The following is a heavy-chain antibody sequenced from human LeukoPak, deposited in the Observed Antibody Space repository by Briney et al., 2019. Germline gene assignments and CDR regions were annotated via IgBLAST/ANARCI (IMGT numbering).Heavy chain of an antibody. CDR1: GYTFTSFY. Sequence: ASVKVSCKASGYTFTSFYIHWVRQAPGQGLEWMGIINPSGGSTTYAQKFQGRVTMTRDTSTSTVYMELSSLRSEDTAVYYCARVPMIVVAPMDVWGQGTTVTVSS. CDR2: INPSGGST. J-gene: IGHJ6*02. CDR3: ARVPMIVVAPMDV. V-gene: IGHV1-46*01. D-gene: IGHD3-22*01.